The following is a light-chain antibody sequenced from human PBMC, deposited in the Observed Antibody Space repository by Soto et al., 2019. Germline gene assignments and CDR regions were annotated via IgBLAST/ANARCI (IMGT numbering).Light chain of an antibody. J-gene: IGKJ1*01. CDR2: GAA. CDR3: QQDVYSPPT. Sequence: EIVLTQSPGTLSLSPGEKATLSCRSSQSISSDLSWYQQKAGQAPRRLIYGAATRITGIPDRFRGGWSGTDFPLTISRLDPKDFAVSYCQQDVYSPPTFGPGTKVEIK. V-gene: IGKV3-20*01. CDR1: QSISSD.